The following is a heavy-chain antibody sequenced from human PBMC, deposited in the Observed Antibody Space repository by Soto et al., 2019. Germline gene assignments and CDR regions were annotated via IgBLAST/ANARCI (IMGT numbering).Heavy chain of an antibody. CDR2: ISAYNGNK. V-gene: IGHV1-18*01. D-gene: IGHD5-12*01. Sequence: ASVKVSCKASGYTFTSYGISWVRQAPGQGLEWMGWISAYNGNKNYAQKLQGRVTMTTDTSTSTAYMELRSLRSDDTAVYYCVRGRTVDIVAKTFAYWAQGTLVTVAS. CDR1: GYTFTSYG. CDR3: VRGRTVDIVAKTFAY. J-gene: IGHJ4*02.